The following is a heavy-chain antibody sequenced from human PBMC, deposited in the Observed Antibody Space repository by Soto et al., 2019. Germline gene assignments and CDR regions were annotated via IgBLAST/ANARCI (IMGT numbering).Heavy chain of an antibody. CDR1: GGTYSRSG. D-gene: IGHD2-2*01. CDR3: ATERESELICSGACCSPMCGMDG. V-gene: IGHV1-69*01. CDR2: IIPLFGRA. Sequence: QVQLVQSGAEVKKPGSSVRVSCKTSGGTYSRSGISWVRQAPGPGLEWMGGIIPLFGRANYAQKFQGRLTFIADDSTSTAYMELRSLRSEDMAVYYCATERESELICSGACCSPMCGMDGCGEGTTVTVSS. J-gene: IGHJ6*04.